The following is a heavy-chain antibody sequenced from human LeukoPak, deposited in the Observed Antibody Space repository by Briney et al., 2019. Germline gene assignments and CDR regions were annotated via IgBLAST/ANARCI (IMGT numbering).Heavy chain of an antibody. J-gene: IGHJ4*02. V-gene: IGHV3-23*01. Sequence: GGSLRLSCAASGFTFSSYAMSWFRQAPGKGLEWVSAISDSGGSTYYADSVKGRFTISRDNSKNTVYLQMNSLRAEDTAVYYCAKDRRGCSSTSCYYRFDYWGQGTLVTVSS. CDR3: AKDRRGCSSTSCYYRFDY. CDR1: GFTFSSYA. CDR2: ISDSGGST. D-gene: IGHD2-2*01.